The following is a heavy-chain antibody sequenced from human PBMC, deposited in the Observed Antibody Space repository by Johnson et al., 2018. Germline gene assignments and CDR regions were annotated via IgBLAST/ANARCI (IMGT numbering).Heavy chain of an antibody. CDR1: GFTFSSYW. D-gene: IGHD4-17*01. J-gene: IGHJ6*03. CDR3: AREGGTTVTKVSFRRYYSSNYMDG. V-gene: IGHV3-7*01. Sequence: VQLVQSGGGLVQPGGSLRLSCAASGFTFSSYWMTWVRQAPGKGLEWVANIKQDGSEKYYVASVKGRFTISRDNAKNSLYLQMNSLRAEETAVEYCAREGGTTVTKVSFRRYYSSNYMDGSGKGTTVTGSS. CDR2: IKQDGSEK.